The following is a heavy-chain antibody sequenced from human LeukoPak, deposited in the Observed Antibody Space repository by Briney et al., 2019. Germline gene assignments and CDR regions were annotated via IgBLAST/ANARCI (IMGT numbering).Heavy chain of an antibody. V-gene: IGHV4-39*07. CDR2: IYYSGST. CDR1: GGSISSSSNY. CDR3: ARVVGGGGFDY. J-gene: IGHJ4*02. D-gene: IGHD3-16*01. Sequence: SETVSLTCTVSGGSISSSSNYWGWILQPPGQGLEWIGSIYYSGSTYYNQSLKSRVTISVDTSNNQFSRKLIYVTAADTAVYYCARVVGGGGFDYWGQGTLVTVAS.